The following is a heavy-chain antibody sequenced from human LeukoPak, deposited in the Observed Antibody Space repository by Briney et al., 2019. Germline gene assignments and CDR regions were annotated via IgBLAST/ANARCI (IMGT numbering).Heavy chain of an antibody. CDR1: GGSISRSNHY. J-gene: IGHJ4*02. CDR2: IYYTGST. V-gene: IGHV4-39*02. CDR3: ARDLMT. Sequence: SETLSLTCTVSGGSISRSNHYWGWIRQPPGKGLEWIGSIYYTGSTKYNPSLKSRVTISVDTSKNQFSLKLTSVTAADTAVYYCARDLMTWGQGTLVTVSS.